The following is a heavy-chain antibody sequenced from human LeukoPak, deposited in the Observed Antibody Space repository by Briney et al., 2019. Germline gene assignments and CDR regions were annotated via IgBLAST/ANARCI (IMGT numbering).Heavy chain of an antibody. CDR2: IGGGGNGFTT. Sequence: GGSLRLSCAASGFTFRSYAMSWVRQAPGKGLEWVSAIGGGGNGFTTYYGEFMKGRFTISRDNSKNTLYLQMNSLRAEDTAVYYSARDLVRFGGWYDHWGQGTLVTVSS. CDR1: GFTFRSYA. CDR3: ARDLVRFGGWYDH. D-gene: IGHD2-15*01. J-gene: IGHJ5*02. V-gene: IGHV3-23*01.